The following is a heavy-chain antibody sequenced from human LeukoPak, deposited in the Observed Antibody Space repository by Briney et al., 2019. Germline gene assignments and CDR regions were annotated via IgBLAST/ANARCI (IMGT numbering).Heavy chain of an antibody. CDR3: ARVVRGYDSSGYYDY. CDR1: GFTFSSYE. CDR2: ISSSGSTI. V-gene: IGHV3-48*03. D-gene: IGHD3-22*01. J-gene: IGHJ4*02. Sequence: GGSLRLSCAASGFTFSSYELNWVRQAPGKGLEWVSYISSSGSTIYYVDSVKGRFTISRDNAKNSLYLQMNSLRAEDTAVYYCARVVRGYDSSGYYDYWGQGTLVTVSS.